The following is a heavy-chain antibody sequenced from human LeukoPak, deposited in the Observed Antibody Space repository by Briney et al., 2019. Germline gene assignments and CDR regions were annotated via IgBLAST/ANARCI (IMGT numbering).Heavy chain of an antibody. CDR1: GFTVSSNY. J-gene: IGHJ6*02. V-gene: IGHV3-66*01. Sequence: PGGSLRLSCAASGFTVSSNYMSWVRQAPGKGLEWVSLIYSGGSTYYTDSVKGRFTISRDNSKNTLYLQMNSLRAEDTAVYYCAKGGVSSGGTRYYYYYGMDVWGQGTTVTVSS. CDR3: AKGGVSSGGTRYYYYYGMDV. D-gene: IGHD6-19*01. CDR2: IYSGGST.